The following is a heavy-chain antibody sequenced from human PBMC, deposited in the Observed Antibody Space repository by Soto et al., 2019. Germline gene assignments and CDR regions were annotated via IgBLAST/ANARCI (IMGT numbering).Heavy chain of an antibody. D-gene: IGHD3-22*01. CDR2: FYYSGST. J-gene: IGHJ4*02. CDR1: GGSISSSSYY. V-gene: IGHV4-39*01. Sequence: SETLSLTCTGSGGSISSSSYYWGWIRQPPGKGLEWIGNFYYSGSTYYNPSLKSRVTISVDTSKNQFSLKLSSVTAADTAVYYCARQTYYYDSSGYYYFEYWAQGTLVTVSS. CDR3: ARQTYYYDSSGYYYFEY.